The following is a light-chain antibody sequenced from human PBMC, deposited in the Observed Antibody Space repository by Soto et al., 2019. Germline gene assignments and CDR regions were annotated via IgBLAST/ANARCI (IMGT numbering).Light chain of an antibody. J-gene: IGKJ1*01. V-gene: IGKV3D-15*01. CDR3: QHYHVCPKWP. CDR2: GQS. CDR1: ECLXIS. Sequence: TQCPSTLSVSPGEGATLSCRASECLXISLGWYQVKPGQPPRILIXGQSTRASGVAPRFIGSGSGRDFSLILSSMQSEYYVGYFCQHYHVCPKWPFGQGTKVDIK.